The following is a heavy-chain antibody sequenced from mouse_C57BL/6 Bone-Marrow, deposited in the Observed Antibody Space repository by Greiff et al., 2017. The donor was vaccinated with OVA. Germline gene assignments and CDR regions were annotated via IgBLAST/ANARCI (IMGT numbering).Heavy chain of an antibody. Sequence: QVQLQQPGAELVKPGASVKLSCKASGYTFTSYWMHWVKQRPGQGLEWIGMIHPNSGSTNYNEKFKSKATLTVDKSSSTAYMQLSSLTSEYSAVYYCACNLRWYFDVWGTGTTVTVSS. CDR3: ACNLRWYFDV. V-gene: IGHV1-64*01. D-gene: IGHD2-1*01. CDR1: GYTFTSYW. CDR2: IHPNSGST. J-gene: IGHJ1*03.